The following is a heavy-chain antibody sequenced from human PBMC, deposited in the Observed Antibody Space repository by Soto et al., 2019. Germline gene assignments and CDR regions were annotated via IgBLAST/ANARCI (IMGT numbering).Heavy chain of an antibody. J-gene: IGHJ4*02. CDR2: IYYSGST. CDR1: GGSISSSSYY. CDR3: ARPKGYSSSSTYYFDY. D-gene: IGHD6-13*01. V-gene: IGHV4-39*01. Sequence: SETLSLTCTVSGGSISSSSYYWGWIRQPPGKGLEWIGSIYYSGSTYYNPSLKSRVTISVDTSKNQFSLKLSSVTAADTAVYYCARPKGYSSSSTYYFDYWGRGTLVTVSS.